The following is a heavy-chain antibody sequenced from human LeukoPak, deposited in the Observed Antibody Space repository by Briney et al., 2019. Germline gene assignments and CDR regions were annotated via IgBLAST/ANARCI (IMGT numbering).Heavy chain of an antibody. V-gene: IGHV3-7*01. D-gene: IGHD6-19*01. CDR1: GFTFSSYW. J-gene: IGHJ6*02. CDR3: ARERSSGWSSAMDV. Sequence: GGSLRLPCAASGFTFSSYWMTWVRQAPGKGLEWVANIKQDGSEKYCVDSVKGRFTISRDNAKSSLYLQMNSLRADDTAVYYCARERSSGWSSAMDVWGQGTTVTVSS. CDR2: IKQDGSEK.